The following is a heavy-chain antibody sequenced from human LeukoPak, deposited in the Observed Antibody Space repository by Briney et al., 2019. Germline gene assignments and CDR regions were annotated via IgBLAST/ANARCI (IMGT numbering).Heavy chain of an antibody. CDR1: GFTVSSNY. Sequence: GGSLRLSCAASGFTVSSNYMSWVRQAPGKGLEWVSVIYSGGSTYYADSVKGRFTISRDNAKNTLYLQMNSLRAEDTAVYYCANGYCSSTSCYFTFGYWGQGTLVTVSS. J-gene: IGHJ4*02. D-gene: IGHD2-2*01. CDR2: IYSGGST. CDR3: ANGYCSSTSCYFTFGY. V-gene: IGHV3-53*05.